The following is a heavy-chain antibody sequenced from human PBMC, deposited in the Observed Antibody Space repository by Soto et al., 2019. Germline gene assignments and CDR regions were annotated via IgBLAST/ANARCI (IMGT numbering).Heavy chain of an antibody. CDR2: IIPIFGTA. V-gene: IGHV1-69*13. CDR3: ARDLGYYYDSSGYYY. Sequence: SVKVSCKASGCTFSSYAISWVRQAPGQGLEWMGGIIPIFGTANYAQKFQGRVTITADESTSTAYMELSSLRSEDTAVYYCARDLGYYYDSSGYYYWGQGTLVTVSS. J-gene: IGHJ4*02. CDR1: GCTFSSYA. D-gene: IGHD3-22*01.